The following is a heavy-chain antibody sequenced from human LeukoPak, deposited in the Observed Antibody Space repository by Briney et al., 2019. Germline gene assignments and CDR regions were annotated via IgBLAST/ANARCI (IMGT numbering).Heavy chain of an antibody. Sequence: GGSLRLSCAASGFTFSSYSMNWVRQAPGKGLEWVSYISSSSSTIYYADSVKGRFTISRDNAKNSLYLQMNSLRAEDTAVYYCARDRVCTNGVCYPPRRAFDIWGQGTMVTVSS. CDR3: ARDRVCTNGVCYPPRRAFDI. D-gene: IGHD2-8*01. J-gene: IGHJ3*02. V-gene: IGHV3-48*01. CDR2: ISSSSSTI. CDR1: GFTFSSYS.